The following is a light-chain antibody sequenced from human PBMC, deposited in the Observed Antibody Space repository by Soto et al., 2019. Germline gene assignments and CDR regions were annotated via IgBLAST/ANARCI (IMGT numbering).Light chain of an antibody. CDR1: SSDVGGYNL. V-gene: IGLV2-8*01. J-gene: IGLJ6*01. CDR3: TSYTPTGALV. Sequence: QSALTQPPSASGSPGQSVTISCAGTSSDVGGYNLVSWYQQHPGKAPKLMIYEVIKRPSGVPDRFSGSKSGNTASLTVSGLHAEDEADYYCTSYTPTGALVFGSGTKLTVL. CDR2: EVI.